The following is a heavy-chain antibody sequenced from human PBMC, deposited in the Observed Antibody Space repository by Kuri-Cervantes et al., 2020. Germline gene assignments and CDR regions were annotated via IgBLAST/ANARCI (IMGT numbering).Heavy chain of an antibody. V-gene: IGHV4-59*11. CDR1: GGSISDHY. CDR2: IYDSGTT. J-gene: IGHJ4*02. D-gene: IGHD5-18*01. Sequence: GSLRLSCTVSGGSISDHYWSWIRQSPGKGLEWIGYIYDSGTTNYNPSLKSRVTVSVDKSKNHFSLRLSSVTAADTAVYYCARDLNGQLWSTGLGYWGQGTLVTVSS. CDR3: ARDLNGQLWSTGLGY.